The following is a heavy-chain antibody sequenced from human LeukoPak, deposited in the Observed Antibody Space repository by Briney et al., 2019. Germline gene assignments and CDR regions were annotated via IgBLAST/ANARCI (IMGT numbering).Heavy chain of an antibody. CDR3: AKDGQPTVTTVDY. V-gene: IGHV3-9*01. Sequence: GGSLRLSCAASGFTFDDYAMHWVRQAPGKGLDWVSGISWNSGSVGYADSVKGRFTISRDNAKNSLYLQMNSLRAEDTALYYCAKDGQPTVTTVDYWGQGTLVTVSS. D-gene: IGHD4-17*01. CDR2: ISWNSGSV. CDR1: GFTFDDYA. J-gene: IGHJ4*02.